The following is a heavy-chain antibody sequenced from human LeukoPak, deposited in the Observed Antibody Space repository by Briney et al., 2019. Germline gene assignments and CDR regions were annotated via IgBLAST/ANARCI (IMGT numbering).Heavy chain of an antibody. CDR3: ARALDPNRSGWYRLFDY. V-gene: IGHV4-59*01. J-gene: IGHJ4*02. CDR1: GGSINNYY. Sequence: SETLSLTCTVSGGSINNYYWNWIRQPPGKGLEWIGYITGSIYFSGSTKYDPSLESRVTMSVDTSKNQLSLKLSSVTAADTAVYYCARALDPNRSGWYRLFDYWGQGTLVTVSS. CDR2: ITGSIYFSGST. D-gene: IGHD6-19*01.